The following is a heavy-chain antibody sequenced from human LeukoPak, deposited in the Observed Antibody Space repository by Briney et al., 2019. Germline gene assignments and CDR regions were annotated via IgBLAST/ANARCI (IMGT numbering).Heavy chain of an antibody. J-gene: IGHJ4*02. CDR3: ARVLGYCSSTSCYYDY. D-gene: IGHD2-2*01. V-gene: IGHV1-2*02. CDR2: INPNSGGT. CDR1: GYTFTGYY. Sequence: ASVKVSCKASGYTFTGYYMHWVRQAPGQGLEWMGWINPNSGGTNYAQKFQGRVTMTRDTSISTAYMELSRLRSDDTAVYYCARVLGYCSSTSCYYDYWGQGTLVTVSS.